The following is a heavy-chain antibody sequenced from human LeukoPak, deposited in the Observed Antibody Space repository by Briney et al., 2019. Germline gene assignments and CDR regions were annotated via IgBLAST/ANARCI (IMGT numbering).Heavy chain of an antibody. Sequence: ASVKVSCKASGYTFISYDFNWVRQATGQGLEWMGWMNVNSGDTVYAQKFLGRLTMTRNTSISTVYLELGSLRSEDTAVYYCARGGGSLDHWGQGTLVTVSS. CDR1: GYTFISYD. V-gene: IGHV1-8*01. J-gene: IGHJ4*02. D-gene: IGHD1-26*01. CDR2: MNVNSGDT. CDR3: ARGGGSLDH.